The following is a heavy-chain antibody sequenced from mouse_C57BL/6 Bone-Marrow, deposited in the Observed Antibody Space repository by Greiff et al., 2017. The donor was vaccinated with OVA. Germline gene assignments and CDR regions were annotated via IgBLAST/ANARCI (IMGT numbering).Heavy chain of an antibody. CDR2: IRSKSSTYAT. V-gene: IGHV10-3*01. D-gene: IGHD1-1*01. CDR3: VCYYGSSLYAMDY. CDR1: GFTFNTYA. Sequence: VKVEESGGGLVQPKGSLKLSCAASGFTFNTYAMPWVRPAPGTGLEWVARIRSKSSTYATYYAASLQDRFTISRDDSPSMLYLQMNNLKTEDTAMYYCVCYYGSSLYAMDYWGQGTSVTGSS. J-gene: IGHJ4*01.